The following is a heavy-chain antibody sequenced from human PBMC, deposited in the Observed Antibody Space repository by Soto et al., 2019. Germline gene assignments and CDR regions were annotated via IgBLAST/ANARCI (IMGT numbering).Heavy chain of an antibody. Sequence: PSETLSLTCAVYGGSFSGYYWSWIRQPPGKGLEWIGEINHSGSTNYNPSLKSRVTISVDTSKNQFSLKLSSVTAADTAVYYCARVEREVRGVIIKVFDYWGQGTLVTVSS. D-gene: IGHD3-10*01. J-gene: IGHJ4*02. CDR3: ARVEREVRGVIIKVFDY. V-gene: IGHV4-34*01. CDR1: GGSFSGYY. CDR2: INHSGST.